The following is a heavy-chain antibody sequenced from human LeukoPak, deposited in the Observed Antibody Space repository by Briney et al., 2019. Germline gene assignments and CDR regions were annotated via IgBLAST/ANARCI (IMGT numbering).Heavy chain of an antibody. J-gene: IGHJ6*03. CDR3: ARDSSGSITKGYLYYYMDV. V-gene: IGHV4-30-4*08. Sequence: SQTLSLTCTVSGGSISSDSYYCRWIRQPPGKGLEWIGYFYYSGSTYYNPSLKSRVTISVDTSKNQFSLKLTSVTAADTAVYYCARDSSGSITKGYLYYYMDVWGKGTTVTVSS. D-gene: IGHD3-22*01. CDR1: GGSISSDSYY. CDR2: FYYSGST.